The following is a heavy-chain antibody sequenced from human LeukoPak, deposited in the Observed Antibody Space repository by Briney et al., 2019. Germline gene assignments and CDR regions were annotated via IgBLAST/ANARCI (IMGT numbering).Heavy chain of an antibody. CDR2: IDFSSDNK. D-gene: IGHD2-15*01. J-gene: IGHJ4*02. V-gene: IGHV3-48*04. Sequence: GGSLRLSCVTSGFTFSSYSMNWVCQAPGKGLEWLSYIDFSSDNKKYADSVKGRFTISRDNAKKSLYLQMNSLRVDDSAIYYCVKISGGTFRWGQGTQVTVSS. CDR3: VKISGGTFR. CDR1: GFTFSSYS.